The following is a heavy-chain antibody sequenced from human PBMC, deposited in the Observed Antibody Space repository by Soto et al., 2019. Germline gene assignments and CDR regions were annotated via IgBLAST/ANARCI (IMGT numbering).Heavy chain of an antibody. CDR3: ARGVSRAPPRETGPDPRANYYYYYGMDV. CDR1: GGSFSGYY. Sequence: PSETLSLTCAVYGGSFSGYYWSWIRQPPGKGLEWIGEINHSGSTNYNPSLKSRVTISVDTSKNQFSLKLSSVTAADTAVYYCARGVSRAPPRETGPDPRANYYYYYGMDVWGQGTTVTVSS. D-gene: IGHD3-9*01. J-gene: IGHJ6*02. V-gene: IGHV4-34*01. CDR2: INHSGST.